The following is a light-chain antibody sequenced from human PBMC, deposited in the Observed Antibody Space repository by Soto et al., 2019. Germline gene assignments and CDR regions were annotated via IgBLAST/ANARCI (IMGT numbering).Light chain of an antibody. J-gene: IGLJ1*01. CDR3: TSYETSNTRLIV. CDR1: SSNVGGYNY. Sequence: LNHASSVSPSPGQSITFSRPGTSSNVGGYNYVSWYQHHPGKAPKLMIYDVSNRPSVVSNRFSGSKSGNTASLSISGLQPEDDADYYCTSYETSNTRLIVCGTGSKETDL. CDR2: DVS. V-gene: IGLV2-14*03.